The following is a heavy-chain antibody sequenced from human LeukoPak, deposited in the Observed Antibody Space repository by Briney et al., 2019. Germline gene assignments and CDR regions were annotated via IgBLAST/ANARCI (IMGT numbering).Heavy chain of an antibody. Sequence: GGSLRLSCAASGFTFSSYGMSWVRQAPGKGREWVSAISGSGGSTYSADSVKGRFTIYRDNSKNTLYLQMNSLRAEDTAVYYCAKSSSWAKYYYMDVWGKGTTVTISS. CDR1: GFTFSSYG. CDR3: AKSSSWAKYYYMDV. D-gene: IGHD6-13*01. J-gene: IGHJ6*03. V-gene: IGHV3-23*01. CDR2: ISGSGGST.